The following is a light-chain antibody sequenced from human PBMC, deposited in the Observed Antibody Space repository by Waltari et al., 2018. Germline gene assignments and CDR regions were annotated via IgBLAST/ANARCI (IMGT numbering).Light chain of an antibody. CDR3: QTGGHGTWV. CDR1: SGHSNNI. Sequence: QLVLTQSPSASASLGASVKLTCTLDSGHSNNIVAWLQRRPEKGPRYLMKVNSDGSPTKGDDIPDRFSGSSSGPERYHTISSLQSEDEADYYCQTGGHGTWVFGGGTKLTVV. CDR2: VNSDGSP. J-gene: IGLJ3*02. V-gene: IGLV4-69*01.